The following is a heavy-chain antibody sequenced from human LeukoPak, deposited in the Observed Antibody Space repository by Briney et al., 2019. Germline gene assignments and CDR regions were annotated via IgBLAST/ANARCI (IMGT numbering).Heavy chain of an antibody. CDR3: AKKDMVRGASSAFDP. Sequence: PGGTLRLSCAASGFTFSSYGMSWVRQAPGKGLEWVSAISGSGGSTYYADSVKGRFTISRDNSKNTLYLQMNSLRAEDTAVYYCAKKDMVRGASSAFDPWGQGTLVTVSS. CDR1: GFTFSSYG. D-gene: IGHD3-10*01. V-gene: IGHV3-23*01. J-gene: IGHJ5*02. CDR2: ISGSGGST.